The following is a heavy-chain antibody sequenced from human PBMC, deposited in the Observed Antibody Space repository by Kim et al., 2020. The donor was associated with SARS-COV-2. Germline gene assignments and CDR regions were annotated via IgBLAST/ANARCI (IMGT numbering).Heavy chain of an antibody. CDR3: AREGSSWYLDWFDP. V-gene: IGHV4-61*02. CDR1: GGSISSGSYY. CDR2: IYTSGST. J-gene: IGHJ5*02. D-gene: IGHD6-13*01. Sequence: SETLSLTCTVSGGSISSGSYYWSWIRQPAGKGLEWIGRIYTSGSTNYNPSLKSRVTISVDTSKNQFSLKLSSVTAADTAVYYCAREGSSWYLDWFDPWGQGTLVTVSS.